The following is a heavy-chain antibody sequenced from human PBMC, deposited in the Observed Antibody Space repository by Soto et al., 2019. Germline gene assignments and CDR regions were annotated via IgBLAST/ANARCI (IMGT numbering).Heavy chain of an antibody. D-gene: IGHD2-8*01. J-gene: IGHJ4*02. CDR1: GFTFRNYG. Sequence: QVQLVESGGGVVQPGRSLRLSCAASGFTFRNYGMYWVRQAPGKGLEWMAVISYAGSVKYYADSVKGRFTISRDNSKNTLYLQMNSLRPEDTAVYYCAKDRDSVLMAYLIDHWGQGTLVTVSS. V-gene: IGHV3-30*18. CDR3: AKDRDSVLMAYLIDH. CDR2: ISYAGSVK.